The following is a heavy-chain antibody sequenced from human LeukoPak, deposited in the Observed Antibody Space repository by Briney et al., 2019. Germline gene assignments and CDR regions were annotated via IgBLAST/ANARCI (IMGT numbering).Heavy chain of an antibody. CDR1: GGSICSSGHF. D-gene: IGHD3-22*01. Sequence: SETLSLTCTVSGGSICSSGHFWGWIRQPPGKGLEWIGNIFYTGSTYYNPSLKSRVTISVDTSKNQFSLRLSSVTAADTAVYYCARHFDSSGYSLDYWGQGTLVTVSS. CDR2: IFYTGST. V-gene: IGHV4-39*01. J-gene: IGHJ4*02. CDR3: ARHFDSSGYSLDY.